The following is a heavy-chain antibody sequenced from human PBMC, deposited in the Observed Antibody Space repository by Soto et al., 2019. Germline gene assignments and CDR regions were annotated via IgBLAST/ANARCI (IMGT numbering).Heavy chain of an antibody. V-gene: IGHV1-69*01. CDR1: GGTFSSYA. D-gene: IGHD5-18*01. J-gene: IGHJ4*02. CDR2: IMPIFGTA. CDR3: ARGGIQLRLEEQADFEY. Sequence: QVQLVQSGAEVKKPGSSVKVSCKASGGTFSSYAISWVRQAPGQGLEWMGGIMPIFGTANYAQKFQGRVTITADESTSTAYMELSSLRSEDTAVYYCARGGIQLRLEEQADFEYWGQGTLVTVSS.